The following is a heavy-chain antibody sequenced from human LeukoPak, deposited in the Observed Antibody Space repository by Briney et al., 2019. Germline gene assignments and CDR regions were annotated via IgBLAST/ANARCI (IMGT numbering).Heavy chain of an antibody. Sequence: GGSLRLSCVASGFTFSSYGMSWVRQAPGKGLEWVSAITGSGGTYYAGSVKGRFTISRDNSKNTLYLYMNSLRADDTAVYYCAKEGVYYDFWSGPFDYWGQGTLVTVSS. V-gene: IGHV3-23*01. CDR3: AKEGVYYDFWSGPFDY. J-gene: IGHJ4*02. CDR1: GFTFSSYG. D-gene: IGHD3-3*01. CDR2: ITGSGGT.